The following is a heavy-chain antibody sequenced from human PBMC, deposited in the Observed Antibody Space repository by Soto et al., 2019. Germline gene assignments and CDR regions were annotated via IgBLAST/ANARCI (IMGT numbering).Heavy chain of an antibody. CDR3: ARGRASGSYYLLDY. D-gene: IGHD3-10*01. Sequence: ASVKVSCKASGDTFTTYDINWVRQATGHGLEWMGWINPNSGSIGYAQRFQGRVTMTRDTAIRTAYMEVSSLRSDDTAVYYCARGRASGSYYLLDYWGQGTLVTVSS. J-gene: IGHJ4*02. V-gene: IGHV1-8*01. CDR1: GDTFTTYD. CDR2: INPNSGSI.